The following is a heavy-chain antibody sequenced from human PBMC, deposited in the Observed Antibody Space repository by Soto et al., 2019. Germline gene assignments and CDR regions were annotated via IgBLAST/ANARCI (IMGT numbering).Heavy chain of an antibody. CDR2: INPGDSGT. Sequence: GESLKISFKASGYSFTSLLIGWVRQMPGKGLEWMGIINPGDSGTRYSPSFEGKVALSADKSINAAYLQWNSLKAADTATYYCMSPDSNGWHDYWGRANLATGS. CDR3: MSPDSNGWHDY. J-gene: IGHJ4*02. D-gene: IGHD6-19*01. CDR1: GYSFTSLL. V-gene: IGHV5-51*01.